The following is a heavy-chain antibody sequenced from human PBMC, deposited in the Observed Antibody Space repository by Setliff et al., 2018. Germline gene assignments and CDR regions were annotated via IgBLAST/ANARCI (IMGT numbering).Heavy chain of an antibody. CDR2: VSAYNGNT. CDR1: GYTFTNSI. Sequence: ASVKVSCKASGYTFTNSIMNWVRQAPGQGLEWMGWVSAYNGNTYHAQKFQDRLSMTTDTSTSTAYMELRSLRADDTAVYYCERLVRHCTRISCQRTSEADLWGQGTQVTVSS. J-gene: IGHJ5*02. CDR3: ERLVRHCTRISCQRTSEADL. D-gene: IGHD2-15*01. V-gene: IGHV1-18*04.